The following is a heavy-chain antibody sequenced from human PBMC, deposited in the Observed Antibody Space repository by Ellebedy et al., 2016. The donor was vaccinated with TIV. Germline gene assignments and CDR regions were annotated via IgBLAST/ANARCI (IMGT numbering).Heavy chain of an antibody. CDR3: ARWVGHFDF. D-gene: IGHD1-26*01. CDR1: GGSISSTNW. V-gene: IGHV4-4*02. Sequence: MPSETLSLTCAVSGGSISSTNWSRWVRQPPAKGQEWFGEIYHSGSTNYNPSLKSRVTMSVDKSKNQFSLKLSSVTAADTAVYYCARWVGHFDFWGQGAQVTVSS. J-gene: IGHJ4*02. CDR2: IYHSGST.